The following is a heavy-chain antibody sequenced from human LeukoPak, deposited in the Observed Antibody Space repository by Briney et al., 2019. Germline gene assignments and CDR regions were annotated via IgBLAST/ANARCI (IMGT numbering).Heavy chain of an antibody. J-gene: IGHJ3*01. CDR2: ISGSGGTT. CDR1: GFSFSSYA. Sequence: GGSLRLSCAASGFSFSSYAISWVRQAPGQGLEWVSVISGSGGTTFYADPVKGRFTISRDNSKNTLYLEMNSLRVGDTAIYYCAKGRAVLNDALDAWGQGTMVTVSS. V-gene: IGHV3-23*01. D-gene: IGHD6-19*01. CDR3: AKGRAVLNDALDA.